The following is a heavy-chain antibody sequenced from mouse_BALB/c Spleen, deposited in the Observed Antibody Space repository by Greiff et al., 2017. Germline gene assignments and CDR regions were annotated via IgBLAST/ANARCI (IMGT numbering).Heavy chain of an antibody. CDR1: GFNIKDTY. V-gene: IGHV14-3*02. Sequence: EVQLQQSGAELVKPGASVKLSCTASGFNIKDTYMHWVKQRPEQGLEWIGRIDPANGNTKYDPKFQGKATITADTSSNTAYLQLSSLTSEDTAVYYSASCDLGPAWFAYWGQGTLVTVSA. CDR2: IDPANGNT. J-gene: IGHJ3*01. CDR3: ASCDLGPAWFAY. D-gene: IGHD4-1*01.